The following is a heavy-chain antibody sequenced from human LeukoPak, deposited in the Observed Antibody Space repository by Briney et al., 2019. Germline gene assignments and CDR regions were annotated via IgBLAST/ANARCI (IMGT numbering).Heavy chain of an antibody. V-gene: IGHV3-9*01. D-gene: IGHD6-13*01. J-gene: IGHJ5*02. CDR2: ISWNSGSI. Sequence: PGGSLRLSCAASGFTFDDYAMHWVRQAPGKGLEWVSGISWNSGSIGYADSVKGRFTISRDNAKNSLYLQMNSLRAEDTAVYYCARDRSGYSSSWYIVVHRGNWFDPWGQGTLVTVSS. CDR1: GFTFDDYA. CDR3: ARDRSGYSSSWYIVVHRGNWFDP.